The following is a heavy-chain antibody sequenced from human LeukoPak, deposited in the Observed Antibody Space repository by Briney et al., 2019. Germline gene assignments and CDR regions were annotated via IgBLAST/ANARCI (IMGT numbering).Heavy chain of an antibody. CDR1: GGTFSSYT. CDR2: IFPILGIA. Sequence: SVKVSCKASGGTFSSYTISWVRQAPGQGLEWMGRIFPILGIANYAQKFQGRVTITADKSTSTAYMELSSLRSEDTAVYYYARGLCSSTSCYLSWFDPWGQGTLVTVSS. D-gene: IGHD2-2*01. V-gene: IGHV1-69*02. J-gene: IGHJ5*02. CDR3: ARGLCSSTSCYLSWFDP.